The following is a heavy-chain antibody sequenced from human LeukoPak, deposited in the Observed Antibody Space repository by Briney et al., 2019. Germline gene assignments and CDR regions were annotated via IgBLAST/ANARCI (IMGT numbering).Heavy chain of an antibody. D-gene: IGHD2-2*01. Sequence: GGSLRLSCAASGFTFSSHGMNWVRQAPGKGLEWVSGISPNGVITYYADSVKGRFTISRDNAKNSLYLQMNSLRAEDTAVYYCARDRYCSSTSCYGYTNGLDYWGQGTLVTVSS. CDR1: GFTFSSHG. CDR2: ISPNGVIT. V-gene: IGHV3-48*03. J-gene: IGHJ4*02. CDR3: ARDRYCSSTSCYGYTNGLDY.